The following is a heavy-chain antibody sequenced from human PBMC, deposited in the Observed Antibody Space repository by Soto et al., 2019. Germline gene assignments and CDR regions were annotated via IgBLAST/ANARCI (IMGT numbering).Heavy chain of an antibody. D-gene: IGHD2-2*01. CDR2: IYYSGST. Sequence: PSETLSLTCTVSGGSISSYYWSWIRQPPGKGLEWIGYIYYSGSTNYNPSLKSRVTISVDTSKNQFSLKLSSVTAADTAVYYCARDRAYCIGTSCYEYYYYGMDVWGQGTTVTVSS. J-gene: IGHJ6*02. V-gene: IGHV4-59*01. CDR1: GGSISSYY. CDR3: ARDRAYCIGTSCYEYYYYGMDV.